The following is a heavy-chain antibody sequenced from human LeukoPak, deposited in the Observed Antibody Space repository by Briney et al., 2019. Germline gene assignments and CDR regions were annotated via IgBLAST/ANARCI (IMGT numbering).Heavy chain of an antibody. CDR2: ISSSRGFI. CDR1: GFTFSSYS. D-gene: IGHD4-17*01. CDR3: ARALDYGDSEGPLDP. J-gene: IGHJ5*02. V-gene: IGHV3-21*01. Sequence: PGGSLRLSCAASGFTFSSYSMNWVRQAPGKGLEWASSISSSRGFIYYTDSVKGRFTISRDNAKNSLYLQMNSLRAEDTAVYYCARALDYGDSEGPLDPWGQGTLVTVSS.